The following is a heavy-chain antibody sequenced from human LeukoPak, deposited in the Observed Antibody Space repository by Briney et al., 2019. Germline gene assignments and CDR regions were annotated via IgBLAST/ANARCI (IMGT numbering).Heavy chain of an antibody. CDR1: GYTFTSYD. CDR3: ARAKRVPLDY. V-gene: IGHV1-2*02. D-gene: IGHD2-2*01. Sequence: ASVKVSCKASGYTFTSYDINWVRQATGQGLEWMGWIDPNSGGTNYAQKFQGRVTMTRDTSINTAYMELSRLRSDDSAVYYCARAKRVPLDYWGQGALVTVSS. J-gene: IGHJ4*02. CDR2: IDPNSGGT.